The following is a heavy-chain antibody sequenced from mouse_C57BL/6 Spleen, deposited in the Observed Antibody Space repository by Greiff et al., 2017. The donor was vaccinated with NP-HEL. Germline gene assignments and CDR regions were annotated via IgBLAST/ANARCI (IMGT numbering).Heavy chain of an antibody. D-gene: IGHD3-3*01. CDR3: ARRDSNFDY. CDR2: ISSGSSTI. Sequence: EVMLVESGGGLVKPGGSLKLSCAASGFTFRDYGINWVRQAPEKGLEWVAYISSGSSTIYYADTVKGRFTISRDNAKNTLFLQMTSLRSEDTAMYYCARRDSNFDYWGQGTTLTVSS. CDR1: GFTFRDYG. J-gene: IGHJ2*01. V-gene: IGHV5-17*01.